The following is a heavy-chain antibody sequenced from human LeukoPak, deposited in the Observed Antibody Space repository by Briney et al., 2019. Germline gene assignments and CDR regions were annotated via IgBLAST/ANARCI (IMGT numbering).Heavy chain of an antibody. CDR3: ARDYYDFSMDV. Sequence: GGSLRLSCAASGFTFSSYAMRWVSHDPSKGLEWVAVISYDGSNKYYADSVKCRFTISRDNSKNTLYLQMNSLRAEDTAVYYCARDYYDFSMDVWGKGTTVTVSS. J-gene: IGHJ6*04. V-gene: IGHV3-30*01. D-gene: IGHD3-22*01. CDR2: ISYDGSNK. CDR1: GFTFSSYA.